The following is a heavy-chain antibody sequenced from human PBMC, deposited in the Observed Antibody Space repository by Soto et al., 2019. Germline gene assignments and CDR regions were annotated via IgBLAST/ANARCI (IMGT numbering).Heavy chain of an antibody. CDR1: GFTFSNYA. D-gene: IGHD1-26*01. CDR3: AKDPVGATHPYYFDF. V-gene: IGHV3-23*01. J-gene: IGHJ4*02. CDR2: ISGSGGST. Sequence: EVQLLESGGGLVQPGGSLRLSCAASGFTFSNYAISWVRQAPGKGLEWVSAISGSGGSTYYADSVKGRFTISRDNSKNTLYLQMNSLRAEDTAVYYCAKDPVGATHPYYFDFWGLGTLVTVSS.